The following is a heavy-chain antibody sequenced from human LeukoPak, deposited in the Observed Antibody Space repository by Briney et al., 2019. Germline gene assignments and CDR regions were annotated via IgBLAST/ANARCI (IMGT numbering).Heavy chain of an antibody. V-gene: IGHV3-23*01. CDR2: ISGSGGST. J-gene: IGHJ4*02. D-gene: IGHD6-13*01. CDR3: AKGRGTAAALSSFDY. Sequence: PGGSLRLSCAASGFTFSNYVMSWVRQAPGKGLEWVSAISGSGGSTYCADSVKGRFTISRDNSKNTLYLQVNSLRGEDTAVYYCAKGRGTAAALSSFDYWGQGTLVTVSS. CDR1: GFTFSNYV.